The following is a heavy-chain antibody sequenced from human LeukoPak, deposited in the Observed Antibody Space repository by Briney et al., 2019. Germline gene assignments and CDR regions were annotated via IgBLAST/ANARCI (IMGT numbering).Heavy chain of an antibody. Sequence: PGGSLRLSCAASGFTFSSYAMHWVRQAPGKGLEWVAVISYDGSNKYYADSVKGRFTISRDNSKNTLYLQMNSLRAEDTAVYYCAREAPTIVVVPAATPDYWGQGTLVTVSS. CDR2: ISYDGSNK. CDR3: AREAPTIVVVPAATPDY. CDR1: GFTFSSYA. V-gene: IGHV3-30-3*01. J-gene: IGHJ4*02. D-gene: IGHD2-2*02.